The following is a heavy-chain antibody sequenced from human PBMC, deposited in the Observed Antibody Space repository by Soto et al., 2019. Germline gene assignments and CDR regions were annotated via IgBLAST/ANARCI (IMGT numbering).Heavy chain of an antibody. CDR2: ISTYNGNT. D-gene: IGHD6-19*01. V-gene: IGHV1-18*04. CDR1: DYTFTSYG. Sequence: QVQLVQSGAEVKKPGASVKVSCKTSDYTFTSYGISWVRQAPGQGLEWMGWISTYNGNTNYAQKFRGRVTMTTDTSTSTAYMELRSLRSDDTAMYYCARDLTELGEQWLTVPWFDPWGQGTLVTVSS. J-gene: IGHJ5*02. CDR3: ARDLTELGEQWLTVPWFDP.